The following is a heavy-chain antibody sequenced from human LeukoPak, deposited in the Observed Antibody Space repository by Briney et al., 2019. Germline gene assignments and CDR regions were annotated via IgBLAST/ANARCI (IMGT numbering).Heavy chain of an antibody. V-gene: IGHV1-69*04. Sequence: GASVKVSCKASGGTFSSYAISWVRQAPGQGLEWMGRIIPILGIANYAQKFQGRVTITADKPTSTAYMELSSLRSEDTAVYYCARVKTTYGDYTYYFDYWGQGTLVTVSS. CDR2: IIPILGIA. D-gene: IGHD4-17*01. CDR3: ARVKTTYGDYTYYFDY. J-gene: IGHJ4*02. CDR1: GGTFSSYA.